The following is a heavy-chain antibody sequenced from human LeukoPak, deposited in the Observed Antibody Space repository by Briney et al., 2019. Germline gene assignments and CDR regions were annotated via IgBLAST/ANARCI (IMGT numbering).Heavy chain of an antibody. CDR1: GFTFSSYS. J-gene: IGHJ2*01. Sequence: GGSLRLSCAASGFTFSSYSMSWVRQAPGRGLEWVSAMSGSGGSTYYADSVKGRFTISRDNSKNTLYLQMNSLRAEDTAVYYCAKDGYYDSSAYYYVRYFDLWGRGTLVTVSS. CDR2: MSGSGGST. D-gene: IGHD3-22*01. V-gene: IGHV3-23*01. CDR3: AKDGYYDSSAYYYVRYFDL.